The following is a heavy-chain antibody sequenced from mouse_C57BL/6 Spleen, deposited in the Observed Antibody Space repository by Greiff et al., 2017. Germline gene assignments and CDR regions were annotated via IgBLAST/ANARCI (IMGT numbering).Heavy chain of an antibody. CDR2: ISDGGSYT. Sequence: EVKLQESGGGLVKPGGSLKLSCAASGFTFSSYAMSWVRQTPEKRLEWVATISDGGSYTYYPDNVKGRFTISRDNAKNNLYLQMSHLKSEDTAMYYCARGVNTTVVAPLDYWGQGTTLTVSS. J-gene: IGHJ2*01. CDR3: ARGVNTTVVAPLDY. CDR1: GFTFSSYA. D-gene: IGHD1-1*01. V-gene: IGHV5-4*03.